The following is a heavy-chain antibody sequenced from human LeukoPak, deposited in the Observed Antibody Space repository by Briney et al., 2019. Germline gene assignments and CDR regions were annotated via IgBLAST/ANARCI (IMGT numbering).Heavy chain of an antibody. CDR2: IYSGDSET. Sequence: GESLKIFRKGSGYRFNSYWIAWGRQMPGKGLEWSVIIYSGDSETRYSPPIQGQVPISIDKSIRTAYLQWRSLKASDTAMYYCARRGDNWFDPWGQGTLVTVSS. J-gene: IGHJ5*02. CDR1: GYRFNSYW. CDR3: ARRGDNWFDP. V-gene: IGHV5-51*01.